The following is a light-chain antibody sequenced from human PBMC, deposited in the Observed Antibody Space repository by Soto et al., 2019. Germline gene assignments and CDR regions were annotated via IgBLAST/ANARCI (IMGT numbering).Light chain of an antibody. CDR3: QQRSNWPWT. CDR2: DAS. Sequence: EIVLTQSPATLSLSPGQRATLSCRASQSVSSYLAWYQQKPGQAPRLLIYDASNRATGIPARFSGGGSGTDCTLPISSLEREDFAVYYCQQRSNWPWTFGRGTKVEIK. CDR1: QSVSSY. J-gene: IGKJ1*01. V-gene: IGKV3-11*01.